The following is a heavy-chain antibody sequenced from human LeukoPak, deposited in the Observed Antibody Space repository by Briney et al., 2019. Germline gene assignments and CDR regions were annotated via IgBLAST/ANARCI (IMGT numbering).Heavy chain of an antibody. V-gene: IGHV4-4*07. CDR1: GGSISSYY. Sequence: SETLSLACTVSGGSISSYYWSWLRQPAGKGLECLGVIYTTGSTNYNPSLKSRVTVSRDTSKNQFSLKLTSVTAADTAVYYCARGGHFFDVWGKGTTVTVSS. CDR2: IYTTGST. CDR3: ARGGHFFDV. D-gene: IGHD3-16*01. J-gene: IGHJ6*03.